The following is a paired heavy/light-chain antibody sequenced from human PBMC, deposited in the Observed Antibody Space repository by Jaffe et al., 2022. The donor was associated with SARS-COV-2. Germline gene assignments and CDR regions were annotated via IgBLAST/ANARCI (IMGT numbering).Light chain of an antibody. V-gene: IGKV1-39*01. CDR2: AAS. CDR1: QSISSY. J-gene: IGKJ1*01. CDR3: QQSYSTPVWT. Sequence: DIQMTQSPSSLSASVGDRVTITCRASQSISSYLNWYQQKPGKAPKLLIYAASSLQSGVPSRFSGSGSGTDFTLTISSLQPEDFATYYCQQSYSTPVWTFGQGTKVEIK.
Heavy chain of an antibody. CDR2: ISSSGSTI. CDR1: GFTFSDYY. CDR3: ARGHSGWGTHYYYYYMDV. Sequence: QVQLVESGGGLVKPGGSLRLSCAASGFTFSDYYMSWIRQAPGKGLEWVSYISSSGSTIYYADSVKGRFTISRDNAKNSLYLQMNSLRAEDTAVYYCARGHSGWGTHYYYYYMDVWGKGTTVTVSS. V-gene: IGHV3-11*01. D-gene: IGHD6-19*01. J-gene: IGHJ6*03.